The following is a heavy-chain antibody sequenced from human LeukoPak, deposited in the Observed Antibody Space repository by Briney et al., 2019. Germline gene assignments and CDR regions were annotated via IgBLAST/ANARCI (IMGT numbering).Heavy chain of an antibody. CDR2: MSHDGRIK. V-gene: IGHV3-30*15. CDR3: ARDSSDIVVVSGFDY. J-gene: IGHJ4*02. CDR1: GSTFSIYI. D-gene: IGHD2-2*01. Sequence: GGSRRLSSAATGSTFSIYIMHSGSQAPRKWLERVALMSHDGRIKYHAHAGKGPFTISRDNSKNTLCLQMSSLRVEDTAVYYCARDSSDIVVVSGFDYWGQGTLVTVSS.